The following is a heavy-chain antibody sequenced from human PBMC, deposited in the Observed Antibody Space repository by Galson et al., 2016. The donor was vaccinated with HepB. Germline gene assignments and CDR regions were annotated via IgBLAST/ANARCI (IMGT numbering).Heavy chain of an antibody. Sequence: SLRLSCAASGSMFHNHAMSWVRQAPGRGLEWVSVIGGGGGSIYYADSVKGRFTIHRDNSKNTLYLDMKSLRGEDTARYYCAKVTGGGWFGFEYWGQGTQVTVAS. CDR2: IGGGGGSI. V-gene: IGHV3-23*01. CDR3: AKVTGGGWFGFEY. J-gene: IGHJ4*02. CDR1: GSMFHNHA. D-gene: IGHD6-19*01.